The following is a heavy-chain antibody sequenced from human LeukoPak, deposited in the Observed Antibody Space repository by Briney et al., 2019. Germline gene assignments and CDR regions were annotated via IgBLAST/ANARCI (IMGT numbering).Heavy chain of an antibody. CDR2: IKQDGSEK. Sequence: GGSLRLSCAASGFALSSHWMTWVRQAPGKGLEWVANIKQDGSEKNYVDSVKGRFTISRDNAKNLLYLQMNSLRAEDTAVYYCASGLELDYWGQGTLVTVSS. V-gene: IGHV3-7*03. CDR1: GFALSSHW. CDR3: ASGLELDY. J-gene: IGHJ4*02.